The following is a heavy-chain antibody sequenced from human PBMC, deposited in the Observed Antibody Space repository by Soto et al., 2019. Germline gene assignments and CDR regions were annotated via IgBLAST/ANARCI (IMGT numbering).Heavy chain of an antibody. CDR3: ARGYCSNGVCYRYIDL. D-gene: IGHD2-8*01. Sequence: GSLRLSCTASGFTFVDYAMSWVLQAPGKGLEWVGRTRNKANSYTTEYAASVKGRFTISRDDSKNSLYLQMNSLKTEDTAVYYCARGYCSNGVCYRYIDLWGRGTLVTVS. J-gene: IGHJ2*01. CDR1: GFTFVDYA. CDR2: TRNKANSYTT. V-gene: IGHV3-72*01.